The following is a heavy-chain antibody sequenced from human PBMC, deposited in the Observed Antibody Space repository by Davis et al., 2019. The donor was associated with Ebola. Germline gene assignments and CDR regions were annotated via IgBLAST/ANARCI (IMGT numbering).Heavy chain of an antibody. V-gene: IGHV3-23*01. CDR1: GGSFSGYY. Sequence: ETLSLTCAVYGGSFSGYYWSWIRQPPGKGLEWVSAISGSGGSTYYADSVKGRFTISRDNSKNTLYLQMNSLRAEDTAVYYCARDTWGGYGYGMDVWGQGTTVTVSS. CDR2: ISGSGGST. D-gene: IGHD3-3*01. CDR3: ARDTWGGYGYGMDV. J-gene: IGHJ6*02.